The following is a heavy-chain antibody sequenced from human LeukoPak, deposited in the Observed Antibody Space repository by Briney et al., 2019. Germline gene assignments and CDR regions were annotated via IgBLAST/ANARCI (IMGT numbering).Heavy chain of an antibody. CDR2: ISWNSGSI. CDR3: ARARGIKRTWYYYYMDV. Sequence: GGSPRLSCAASGFTFSSYEMNWVRQAPGKGLEWVSGISWNSGSIGYADSVKGRFTISRDNAKNSLYLQMNSLRAEDTAVYYCARARGIKRTWYYYYMDVWGKGTTVTISS. V-gene: IGHV3-48*03. CDR1: GFTFSSYE. J-gene: IGHJ6*03. D-gene: IGHD3-16*01.